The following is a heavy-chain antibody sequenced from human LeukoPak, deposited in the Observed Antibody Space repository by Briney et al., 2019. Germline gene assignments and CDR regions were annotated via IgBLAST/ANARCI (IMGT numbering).Heavy chain of an antibody. D-gene: IGHD5-18*01. V-gene: IGHV1-18*01. CDR3: ARDGYSYGYAYFDY. CDR1: GYTFTSYG. CDR2: ISAYNGNT. Sequence: GASVKVSCKASGYTFTSYGISWVRQAPGQGLEWMGWISAYNGNTNYAQKLQGRVTMTTDTSTSSAYMELRSLRSDDTAVYYCARDGYSYGYAYFDYWGQGTLVTVSS. J-gene: IGHJ4*02.